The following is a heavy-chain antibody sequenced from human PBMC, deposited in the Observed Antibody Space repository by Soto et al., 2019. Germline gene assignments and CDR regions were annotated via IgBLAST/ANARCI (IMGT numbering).Heavy chain of an antibody. CDR1: GNSFTGYS. J-gene: IGHJ4*02. CDR2: INPTSGGT. D-gene: IGHD3-16*01. CDR3: ARDLGGLGGTFDN. V-gene: IGHV1-2*02. Sequence: GCSLQVSCKAAGNSFTGYSIHWVRQAPGQGFEWMGWINPTSGGTNYAQKFQGRVTVTRDTSISTAYMELTRLRSDDTAVYYWARDLGGLGGTFDNWGQGTRVTVSS.